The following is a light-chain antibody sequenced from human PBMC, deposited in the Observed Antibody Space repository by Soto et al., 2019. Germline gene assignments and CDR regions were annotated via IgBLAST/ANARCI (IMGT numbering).Light chain of an antibody. CDR1: KRDVGVYDF. CDR3: KSYAGSNTYV. J-gene: IGLJ1*01. Sequence: QSVLTQPPSATGTPGQSVTISGTGTKRDVGVYDFVSWYQHHPGKAPRLIIYEVVQRPSGVPDRFSGSKSGNSASLTVSGLQAAYEADYFCKSYAGSNTYVFGSGSKVTVL. V-gene: IGLV2-8*01. CDR2: EVV.